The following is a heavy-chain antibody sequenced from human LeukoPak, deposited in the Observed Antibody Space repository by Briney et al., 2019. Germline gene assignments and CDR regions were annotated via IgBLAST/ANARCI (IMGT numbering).Heavy chain of an antibody. J-gene: IGHJ3*02. CDR1: GGSISSYY. CDR3: ARDIEDYDFWSGSRGDAFDI. CDR2: IYTSGST. D-gene: IGHD3-3*01. Sequence: SETLSLTCTVSGGSISSYYWSWIRQPAGKGLEWIGRIYTSGSTNYNPSLKSRVTMSVDTSKNQFSLKLSSVTAADTAVYYCARDIEDYDFWSGSRGDAFDIWGQGTMVTVSS. V-gene: IGHV4-4*07.